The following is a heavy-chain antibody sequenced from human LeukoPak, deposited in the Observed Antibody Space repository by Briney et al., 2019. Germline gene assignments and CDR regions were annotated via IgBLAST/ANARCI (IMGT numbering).Heavy chain of an antibody. Sequence: GESLKISCKGSGYSFTSYWVGWVRQMPGKGLEWMGIIYPGDSDTRYSPSFQGQVTISADKSISTAYLQWSSLKASDTAMYYCARQLVRGVDAFHIWGQGTMVTVSS. J-gene: IGHJ3*02. CDR1: GYSFTSYW. V-gene: IGHV5-51*01. CDR3: ARQLVRGVDAFHI. CDR2: IYPGDSDT. D-gene: IGHD3-10*01.